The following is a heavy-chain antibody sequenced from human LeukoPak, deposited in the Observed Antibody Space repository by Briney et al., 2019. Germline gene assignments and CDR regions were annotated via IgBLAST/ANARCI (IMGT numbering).Heavy chain of an antibody. CDR2: MYTSGTT. V-gene: IGHV4-61*02. CDR1: GGSISSSNYY. D-gene: IGHD6-6*01. J-gene: IGHJ6*03. Sequence: PSQTLSLTCTVSGGSISSSNYYWSWIRQPAGKGLEWIVRMYTSGTTNYNPSLRSRVTISVDTSKNQFSLKLNSVTAADTAVYYCARGESSSSPLYYYYYMDVWGKGTTVTVSS. CDR3: ARGESSSSPLYYYYYMDV.